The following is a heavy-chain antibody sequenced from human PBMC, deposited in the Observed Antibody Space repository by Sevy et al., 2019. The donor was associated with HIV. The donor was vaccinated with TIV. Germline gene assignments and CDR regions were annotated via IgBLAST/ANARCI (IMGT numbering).Heavy chain of an antibody. Sequence: ASVKVSCKASGYTFTDYYIHWVRQAPGQGLEWMAWINPNDGVTNYAQRFQGGVTVTRDTSVSIAYMEVRGLRYDDTATYYCARLTTKPTSDLYGMDVWGQGTTVTVSS. D-gene: IGHD4-17*01. V-gene: IGHV1-2*02. CDR2: INPNDGVT. J-gene: IGHJ6*02. CDR1: GYTFTDYY. CDR3: ARLTTKPTSDLYGMDV.